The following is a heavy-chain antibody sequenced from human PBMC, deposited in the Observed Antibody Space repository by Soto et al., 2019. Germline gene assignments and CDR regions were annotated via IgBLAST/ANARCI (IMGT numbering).Heavy chain of an antibody. CDR1: GYTFTSYG. D-gene: IGHD3-9*01. J-gene: IGHJ4*02. Sequence: QVQLVQSGAEVKKPGASVKVSCKASGYTFTSYGISWVRQAPGQGLEWMGWISAYNGNTNYAQKLQGRVTMTTDTSTSTAYMEPRSLRSDDTAVYYCARGDLPYYDILTGYYPAFDYWGQGTLVTVSS. V-gene: IGHV1-18*01. CDR3: ARGDLPYYDILTGYYPAFDY. CDR2: ISAYNGNT.